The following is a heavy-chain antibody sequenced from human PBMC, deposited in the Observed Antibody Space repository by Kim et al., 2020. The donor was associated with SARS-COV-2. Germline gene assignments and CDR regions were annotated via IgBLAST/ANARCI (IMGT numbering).Heavy chain of an antibody. J-gene: IGHJ5*02. D-gene: IGHD6-19*01. V-gene: IGHV4-59*08. CDR3: ARRGGWYSGFDWFDP. Sequence: PSLKSRVTISVDTSKNQFSLKLGSVTAADTAVYYCARRGGWYSGFDWFDPWGQGTLVTVSS.